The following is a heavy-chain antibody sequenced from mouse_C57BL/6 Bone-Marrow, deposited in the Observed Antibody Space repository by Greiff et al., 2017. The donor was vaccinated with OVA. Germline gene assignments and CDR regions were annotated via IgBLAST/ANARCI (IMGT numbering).Heavy chain of an antibody. CDR2: INPNYGTT. J-gene: IGHJ4*01. Sequence: EVKLVESGPELVKPGASVKISCKASGYSFTDYNMNLVKQSNGKSLEWIGVINPNYGTTSYNQKFKGKATLTVDQSSSTAYMQLNSLTSEDSAVYYCASPTVWRGYYAMDYWGQGTSVTVSS. D-gene: IGHD1-1*01. CDR1: GYSFTDYN. V-gene: IGHV1-39*01. CDR3: ASPTVWRGYYAMDY.